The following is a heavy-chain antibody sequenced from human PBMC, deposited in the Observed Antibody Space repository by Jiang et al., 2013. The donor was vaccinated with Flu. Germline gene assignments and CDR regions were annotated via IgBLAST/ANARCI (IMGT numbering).Heavy chain of an antibody. CDR2: IYYSGST. V-gene: IGHV4-39*01. D-gene: IGHD1-26*01. J-gene: IGHJ2*01. Sequence: GSGLVKPSETLSLTCTVSGGSISSSSYYWGWIRQPPGKGLEWIGNIYYSGSTYYNPSLKSRVTISVDTSKNQFSLKLSSVTAADTAVYYCARQRTPSIVGXTGARYFDLWGRGTLVTVSS. CDR1: GGSISSSSYY. CDR3: ARQRTPSIVGXTGARYFDL.